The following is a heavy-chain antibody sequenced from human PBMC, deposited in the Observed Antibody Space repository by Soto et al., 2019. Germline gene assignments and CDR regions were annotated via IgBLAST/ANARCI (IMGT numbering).Heavy chain of an antibody. CDR3: ARSCRPTSWIHWYFDL. Sequence: QVQLVESGGGVVQPGRSLGLSCAASGFTFNTYGMHWVRQAPGKGLEWVAAISYDGINKYYVDSVKGRFTISRDNSKITLYVQMNSLRAEDTAVYYCARSCRPTSWIHWYFDLWGRGILVTVSS. V-gene: IGHV3-30*03. D-gene: IGHD2-15*01. CDR1: GFTFNTYG. J-gene: IGHJ2*01. CDR2: ISYDGINK.